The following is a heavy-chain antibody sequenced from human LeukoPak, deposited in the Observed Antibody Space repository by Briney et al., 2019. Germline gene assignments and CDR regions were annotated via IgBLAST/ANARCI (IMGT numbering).Heavy chain of an antibody. CDR3: VRNSDELGA. V-gene: IGHV3-53*01. D-gene: IGHD3-10*01. J-gene: IGHJ5*02. Sequence: GGSLRLSCAASGFTVSNNYMSWVRRAAGKGLEWVALIYSAGGTYYADSVKGRFTISRDNSKNTLHLQMNSLRAEDTAVYYCVRNSDELGAWGQGTLVTVSS. CDR1: GFTVSNNY. CDR2: IYSAGGT.